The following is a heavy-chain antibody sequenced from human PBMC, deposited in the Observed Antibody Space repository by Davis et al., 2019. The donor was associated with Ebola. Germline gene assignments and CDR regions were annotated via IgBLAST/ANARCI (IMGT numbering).Heavy chain of an antibody. Sequence: GGSLRLSCAASGLTFDDYAMHWVRQAPGKGLEWVSTLGLSADTYYADSVKGRFTISRDNSKNTLYLQMNGLRVEDTAIYYCAKDTTNIWFDIWGQGTMVTVSS. CDR1: GLTFDDYA. V-gene: IGHV3-23*01. CDR2: LGLSADT. CDR3: AKDTTNIWFDI. J-gene: IGHJ3*02. D-gene: IGHD1-26*01.